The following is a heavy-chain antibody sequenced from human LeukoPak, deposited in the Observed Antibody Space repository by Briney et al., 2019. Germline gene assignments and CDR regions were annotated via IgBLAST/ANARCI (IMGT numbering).Heavy chain of an antibody. CDR1: GFTFSDYY. D-gene: IGHD3-10*01. CDR3: AKVYMVRGAQLDY. J-gene: IGHJ4*02. Sequence: GGSLRLSCAASGFTFSDYYMSWIRQAPGKGVEWVSAISGSGGSTYYADSVKGRFTISRDNSKNTLNLQMNSLKAEDTAVYYGAKVYMVRGAQLDYWGQGTLVTVSS. V-gene: IGHV3-23*01. CDR2: ISGSGGST.